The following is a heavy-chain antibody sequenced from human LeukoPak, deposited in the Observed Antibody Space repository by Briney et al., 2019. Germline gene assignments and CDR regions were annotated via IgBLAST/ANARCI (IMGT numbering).Heavy chain of an antibody. CDR2: ISSSGSTI. CDR1: GFTFSDYY. CDR3: ARDYYYGPWGEYYMDV. Sequence: GGSLRLSCAASGFTFSDYYMSWIRQAPGKGLEWVSYISSSGSTIYYADSVKGRFTISRDNAKNSLYLQMNSLRAEDTAVYYCARDYYYGPWGEYYMDVWGKGTTVTISS. J-gene: IGHJ6*03. D-gene: IGHD3-10*01. V-gene: IGHV3-11*01.